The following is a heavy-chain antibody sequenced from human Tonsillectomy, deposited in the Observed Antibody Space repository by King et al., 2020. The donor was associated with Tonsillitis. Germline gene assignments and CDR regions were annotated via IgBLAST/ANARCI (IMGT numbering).Heavy chain of an antibody. CDR3: ARQTHGYYDILTGYYRGYYFDY. J-gene: IGHJ4*02. Sequence: LQLQESGPGLVKPSETLSLTCTVSGGSISSSSYYWGWIRQPPGKGLEWIGSIYYSGSTYYNPSLKSRVTISVDTSKNQFSLKLSSVTAADTAVYYCARQTHGYYDILTGYYRGYYFDYWGQGTLVTVSS. D-gene: IGHD3-9*01. V-gene: IGHV4-39*07. CDR1: GGSISSSSYY. CDR2: IYYSGST.